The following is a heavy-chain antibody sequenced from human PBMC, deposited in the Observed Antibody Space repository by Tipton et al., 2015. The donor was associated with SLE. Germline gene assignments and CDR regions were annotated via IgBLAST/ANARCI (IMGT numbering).Heavy chain of an antibody. D-gene: IGHD5-12*01. J-gene: IGHJ3*02. CDR1: GGSISSYY. CDR2: IYYSGST. CDR3: ARDVWEATTAGGFDI. Sequence: TLSLTCTVSGGSISSYYWSWIRQPPGKGLAWIGCIYYSGSTNYNPSLKSRVTISVDTSKNQFSLKLSSVTAADTAVYYCARDVWEATTAGGFDIWGQGTMVTVSS. V-gene: IGHV4-59*12.